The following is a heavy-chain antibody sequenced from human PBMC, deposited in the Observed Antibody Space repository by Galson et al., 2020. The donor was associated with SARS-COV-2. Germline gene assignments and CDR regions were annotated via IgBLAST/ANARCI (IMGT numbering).Heavy chain of an antibody. J-gene: IGHJ4*02. Sequence: ETSETLSLTCTVSGGSISSSSYYWGWIRQPPGKGLEWIGSIYYSGSTYYNPSLKSRVTISVDTSKNQFSLKLSSVTAADTAVYYCARLGVATIRDYWGQGTLVTVSS. V-gene: IGHV4-39*01. CDR1: GGSISSSSYY. CDR3: ARLGVATIRDY. D-gene: IGHD5-12*01. CDR2: IYYSGST.